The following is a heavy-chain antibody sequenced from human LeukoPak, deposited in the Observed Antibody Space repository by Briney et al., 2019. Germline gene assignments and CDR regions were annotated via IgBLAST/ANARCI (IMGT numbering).Heavy chain of an antibody. CDR1: PFTFSDFY. CDR3: ARVPDKYYYDSGSYHNDLLFFDH. J-gene: IGHJ4*02. V-gene: IGHV3-11*01. CDR2: ISENGKTL. D-gene: IGHD3-10*01. Sequence: GGSLRLSCAASPFTFSDFYMSWIRQAPGKGLEWVSYISENGKTLHYAESVKGRFTISRDNTKNSLYLQMNSLRVEDTAMYYCARVPDKYYYDSGSYHNDLLFFDHWGQGTLVTVSS.